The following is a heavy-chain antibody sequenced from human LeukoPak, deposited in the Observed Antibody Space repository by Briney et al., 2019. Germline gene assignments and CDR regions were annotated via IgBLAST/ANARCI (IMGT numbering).Heavy chain of an antibody. CDR1: GFTFSSYS. V-gene: IGHV3-21*01. D-gene: IGHD3-3*01. J-gene: IGHJ4*02. CDR3: ARVRGDYGFLSDY. CDR2: ISSSSSYI. Sequence: PGGSLRLSCAASGFTFSSYSMNWVRQAPGKGLEWVSSISSSSSYIYYADSVKGRFTISRDNAKNSLYLQMNSLGAEDTAVYYCARVRGDYGFLSDYWGQGTLVTVSS.